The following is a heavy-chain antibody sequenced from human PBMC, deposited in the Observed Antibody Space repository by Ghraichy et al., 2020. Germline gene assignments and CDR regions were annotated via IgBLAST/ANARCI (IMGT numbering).Heavy chain of an antibody. D-gene: IGHD3-22*01. J-gene: IGHJ4*02. CDR1: DGSFSGYY. CDR2: ITHSGKT. V-gene: IGHV4-34*01. CDR3: ARAPTMIVVVIDS. Sequence: ESLNISCAIYDGSFSGYYWNWIRQAPGKGLEWIGEITHSGKTIYNPSLKSRASISLDTSNNHFSLKLTSVTGADTAVYYCARAPTMIVVVIDSWGQGTLVTVSS.